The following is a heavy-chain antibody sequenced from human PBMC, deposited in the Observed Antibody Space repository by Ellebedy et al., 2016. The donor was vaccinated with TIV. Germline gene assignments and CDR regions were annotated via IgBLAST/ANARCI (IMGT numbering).Heavy chain of an antibody. J-gene: IGHJ6*02. CDR2: IYYSGST. CDR1: GGSISSGGYY. CDR3: ARHVGVAGRYYYGMDV. D-gene: IGHD3-10*02. V-gene: IGHV4-31*03. Sequence: SETLSLXCTVSGGSISSGGYYWSWIRQHPGKGLEWIGYIYYSGSTYYNPSLKSRVTISVDTSKNQFSLKLSSVTAADTAVYYCARHVGVAGRYYYGMDVWGQGTTVTVSS.